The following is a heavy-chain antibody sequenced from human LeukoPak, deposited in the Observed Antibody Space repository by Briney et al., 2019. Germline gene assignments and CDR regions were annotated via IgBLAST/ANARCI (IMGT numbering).Heavy chain of an antibody. CDR3: ATSGWYLLPGVY. Sequence: PSETLSLTCTVSGDSISSTNYYWGWIRQPPGKGLEWIGSIYYSGSTYYNPSLESRVTISVDTSKDQFSLKLSSVTAADTAVYYCATSGWYLLPGVYWGQGTLVTVSS. V-gene: IGHV4-39*01. CDR2: IYYSGST. J-gene: IGHJ4*02. CDR1: GDSISSTNYY. D-gene: IGHD6-19*01.